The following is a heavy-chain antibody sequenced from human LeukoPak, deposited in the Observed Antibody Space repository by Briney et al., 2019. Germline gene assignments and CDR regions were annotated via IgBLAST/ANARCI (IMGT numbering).Heavy chain of an antibody. V-gene: IGHV1-8*01. CDR1: GYTFTSYD. J-gene: IGHJ5*02. CDR2: MNPNSGNT. CDR3: ATGYCSGGSCPNWFDP. D-gene: IGHD2-15*01. Sequence: GASVKVSCKASGYTFTSYDINWVRQATGQGLEWMGWMNPNSGNTGYAQKFQGRVTKTRNTSISTAYMELSSLRSEDTAVYYCATGYCSGGSCPNWFDPWGQGTLVTVSS.